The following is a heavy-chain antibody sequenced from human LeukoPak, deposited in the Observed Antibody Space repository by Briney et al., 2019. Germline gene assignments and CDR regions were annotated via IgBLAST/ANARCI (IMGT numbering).Heavy chain of an antibody. J-gene: IGHJ4*02. CDR1: GFTFTNFW. D-gene: IGHD3-3*01. Sequence: GGSLRLSCAASGFTFTNFWMTWVRQAPGKGLEWVANIKQDGSEKYYVDSVKGRFTISRDNAKNSLYLQMNSLRAEDTAVYYCARGVSLYYDFWSGYRYYFDYWGQGTLVTVSS. CDR2: IKQDGSEK. V-gene: IGHV3-7*01. CDR3: ARGVSLYYDFWSGYRYYFDY.